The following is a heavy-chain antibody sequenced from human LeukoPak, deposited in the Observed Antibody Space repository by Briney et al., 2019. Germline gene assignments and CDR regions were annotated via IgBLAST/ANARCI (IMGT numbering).Heavy chain of an antibody. J-gene: IGHJ4*02. CDR3: ARDLGMITRDYFDY. CDR1: GYTFTSYG. Sequence: ASVKVSCKASGYTFTSYGISWVRQAPGQGLEWMGWISAYNGNTTYAQKLQGRVTMTTDTSTSTAYMELRSLRSDDTAVYYCARDLGMITRDYFDYWGQGTLVTVSS. V-gene: IGHV1-18*01. CDR2: ISAYNGNT. D-gene: IGHD3-16*01.